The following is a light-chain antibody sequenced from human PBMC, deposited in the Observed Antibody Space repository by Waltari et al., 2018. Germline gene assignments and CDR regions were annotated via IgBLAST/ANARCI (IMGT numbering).Light chain of an antibody. Sequence: QSALTQPASVSGSPGQSITISCTGTSSDIGYYNLVSWYQHLPGKAPKVMIYEVTKRPSGASNRFSGSKSGNTASLTISGVQAEDEGHYYCCSYAGSGTWVFGGGTKLTVL. CDR1: SSDIGYYNL. CDR2: EVT. V-gene: IGLV2-23*02. CDR3: CSYAGSGTWV. J-gene: IGLJ3*02.